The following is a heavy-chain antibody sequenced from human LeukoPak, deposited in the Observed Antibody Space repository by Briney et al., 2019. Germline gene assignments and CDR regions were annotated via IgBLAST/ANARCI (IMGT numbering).Heavy chain of an antibody. CDR2: ISAYNGNT. D-gene: IGHD4-17*01. V-gene: IGHV1-18*01. CDR3: ARDDSDYETNPLFSYYGMDV. Sequence: ASVKVSCKASGYTFTSYGISWVRQAPGQGLEWMGWISAYNGNTNYAQKLQGRVTMTTDTSTSTAYMELRSLRSDDTAVYYCARDDSDYETNPLFSYYGMDVWGQGTTVTVSS. CDR1: GYTFTSYG. J-gene: IGHJ6*02.